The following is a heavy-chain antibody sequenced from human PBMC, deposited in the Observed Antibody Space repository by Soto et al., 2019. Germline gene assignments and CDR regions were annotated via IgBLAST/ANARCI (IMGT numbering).Heavy chain of an antibody. Sequence: SETLSLTCTVSGGSISSYYWSWIRQPPGKGLEWIGDINYSGSTNYNPSLKSRVTISVDTSKNQFSLKLSSVTAADTAVYYCATSHNWNDLTDYYYMDVWGKGTTVTVSS. J-gene: IGHJ6*03. CDR3: ATSHNWNDLTDYYYMDV. V-gene: IGHV4-59*12. D-gene: IGHD1-20*01. CDR1: GGSISSYY. CDR2: INYSGST.